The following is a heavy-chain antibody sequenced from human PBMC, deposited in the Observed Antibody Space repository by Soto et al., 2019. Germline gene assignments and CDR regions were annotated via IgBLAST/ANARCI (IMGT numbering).Heavy chain of an antibody. Sequence: SETLSLTCAVYGGSFSGYYWIWIRQPPGKGLEWIGEINHSGSTNYNPSLKSRVTISVDTSKNQFSLKLSSVTAADTAVYYCARENYYDSSGYPDYWGQGTLVTVSS. CDR2: INHSGST. CDR1: GGSFSGYY. V-gene: IGHV4-34*01. CDR3: ARENYYDSSGYPDY. D-gene: IGHD3-22*01. J-gene: IGHJ4*02.